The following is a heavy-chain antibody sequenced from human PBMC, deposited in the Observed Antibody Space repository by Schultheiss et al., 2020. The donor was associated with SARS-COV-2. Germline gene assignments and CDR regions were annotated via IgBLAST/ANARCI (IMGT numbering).Heavy chain of an antibody. CDR2: VNHSGDT. J-gene: IGHJ6*03. V-gene: IGHV4-4*02. Sequence: SETLSLTCDVSGGFVGSSNWWNWVRQPPGKGLEWIGEVNHSGDTNYNPSLKSRVTISVDTSKNQFSLKLSSVTAADTAVYYCARGIDLLGGWSGYGETASYSMDVWGKGTTVTVSS. D-gene: IGHD3-3*01. CDR1: GGFVGSSNW. CDR3: ARGIDLLGGWSGYGETASYSMDV.